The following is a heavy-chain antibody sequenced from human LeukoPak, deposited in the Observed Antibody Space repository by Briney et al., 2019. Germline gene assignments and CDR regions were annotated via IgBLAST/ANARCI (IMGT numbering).Heavy chain of an antibody. V-gene: IGHV4-39*01. CDR2: IYYSGST. Sequence: SGTLSLTCTVSGGSISSSSYYWGWIRQPPGKGLEWIGSIYYSGSTYYNPSLKSRVTISVDTSKNQFSLKLSSVTAADTAVYYCARGSQWLGTRGLRIWGQGTM. D-gene: IGHD6-19*01. J-gene: IGHJ3*02. CDR1: GGSISSSSYY. CDR3: ARGSQWLGTRGLRI.